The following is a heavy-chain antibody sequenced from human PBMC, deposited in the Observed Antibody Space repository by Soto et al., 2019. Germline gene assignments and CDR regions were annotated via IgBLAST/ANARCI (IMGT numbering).Heavy chain of an antibody. V-gene: IGHV4-34*01. CDR1: GGSFSDYY. Sequence: SETLSLTCAVYGGSFSDYYWTWIRQTPGKGLEWIGEINHTGNTNYNPSLKSRVTISVDTSKNQFSLKLSSVTAADTAVYYCARPRNRYYDILTGYYPDYGGQGTLVTVSS. J-gene: IGHJ4*02. D-gene: IGHD3-9*01. CDR2: INHTGNT. CDR3: ARPRNRYYDILTGYYPDY.